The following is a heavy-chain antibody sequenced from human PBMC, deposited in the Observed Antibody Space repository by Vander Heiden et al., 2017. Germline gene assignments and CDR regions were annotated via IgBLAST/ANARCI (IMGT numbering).Heavy chain of an antibody. CDR1: GFIFSSYG. J-gene: IGHJ4*02. V-gene: IGHV3-33*01. D-gene: IGHD3-22*01. CDR2: IWYDGSKK. Sequence: QVQLVESGGGVVQPGRSLRLSCSAYGFIFSSYGMHWVRQAPGKGLEWVAIIWYDGSKKYYADSVKGRFTISRDNSKNTLYLQMNSLRAEDTAVYYCAREGDSSGYYYFDYWGQGTLVTVSS. CDR3: AREGDSSGYYYFDY.